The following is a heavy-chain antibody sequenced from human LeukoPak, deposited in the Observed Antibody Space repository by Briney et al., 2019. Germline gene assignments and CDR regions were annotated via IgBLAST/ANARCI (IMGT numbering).Heavy chain of an antibody. V-gene: IGHV6-1*01. Sequence: SQTLSLTCAISGDSVSSNSAAWNWIRQSPSRGLEWLGRTYYRSKWYNDYAASVKSRIIINPDTSKNQFSLQLNSVTPEDTAIYYCTRDDWGDKWFDPWGQGTLVTVSS. D-gene: IGHD3-16*01. J-gene: IGHJ5*02. CDR3: TRDDWGDKWFDP. CDR1: GDSVSSNSAA. CDR2: TYYRSKWYN.